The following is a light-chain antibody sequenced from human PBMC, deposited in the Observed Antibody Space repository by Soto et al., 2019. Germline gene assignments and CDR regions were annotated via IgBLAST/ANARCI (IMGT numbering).Light chain of an antibody. J-gene: IGKJ4*01. CDR1: QSVSSSY. CDR3: QQYGSSPPTLT. CDR2: GAS. V-gene: IGKV3-20*01. Sequence: EIVLTQSPGTLSLSPGERATLSCRASQSVSSSYLAWYQQKPGQAPRLLIYGASSRATGIRDRFSGSGSGTDFTFTISRREPEDFAVYYCQQYGSSPPTLTFGGGTKVEIK.